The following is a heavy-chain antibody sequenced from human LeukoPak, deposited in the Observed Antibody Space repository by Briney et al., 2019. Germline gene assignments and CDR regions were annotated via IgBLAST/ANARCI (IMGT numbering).Heavy chain of an antibody. V-gene: IGHV3-23*01. CDR3: ASRITMIVVVTYWGSAFDI. J-gene: IGHJ3*02. CDR2: ISGSGGST. D-gene: IGHD3-22*01. Sequence: PGGSLRLSCAASGFTFSSYAMSWVRQAPGKGLEWVSAISGSGGSTYYADSVKGRFTISRDNSKNTLYLQMNSLRAEDTAVYYCASRITMIVVVTYWGSAFDIWGQGTMVTVSS. CDR1: GFTFSSYA.